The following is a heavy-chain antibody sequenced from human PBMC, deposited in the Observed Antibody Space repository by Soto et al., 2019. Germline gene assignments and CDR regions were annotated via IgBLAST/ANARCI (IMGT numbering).Heavy chain of an antibody. CDR3: ARLPSRHLVDY. CDR2: MFYGVST. J-gene: IGHJ4*02. CDR1: GSSINSSGYY. Sequence: SETPSLTCTVSGSSINSSGYYWGWIRQPPGKGLEWIGSMFYGVSTYYNPSLKSRVTVSVDTSKNQFSLNLRSVTAADTAVYYCARLPSRHLVDYWGQGTLVTVSS. D-gene: IGHD3-3*02. V-gene: IGHV4-39*01.